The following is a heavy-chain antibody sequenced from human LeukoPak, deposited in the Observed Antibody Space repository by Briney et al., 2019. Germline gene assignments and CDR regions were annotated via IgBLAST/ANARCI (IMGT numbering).Heavy chain of an antibody. Sequence: SETLSLTCTVSGGSISSSSYYWGWIRQPPGKGLEWIGSIYYSGSTYYNPSLKSRVTISVDTSKNQFSLKLSSVTAADTAVYYCARHGGSRYCSSTSCYRVFDYWAREPWSPSPQ. V-gene: IGHV4-39*01. D-gene: IGHD2-2*01. CDR3: ARHGGSRYCSSTSCYRVFDY. CDR1: GGSISSSSYY. J-gene: IGHJ4*02. CDR2: IYYSGST.